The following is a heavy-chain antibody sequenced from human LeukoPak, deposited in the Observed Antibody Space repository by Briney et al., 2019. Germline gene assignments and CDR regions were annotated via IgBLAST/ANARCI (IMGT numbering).Heavy chain of an antibody. Sequence: ASVKVSCKASGGTFNSYAISWVRQAPGQGFEWMGRIIPILGIANYAQKFRGRVTITADKSTSTAYMELSSLRSEDTAVYYCARDGTTVTTEGDWFDPWGQGTLVTVSS. CDR1: GGTFNSYA. D-gene: IGHD4-17*01. J-gene: IGHJ5*02. CDR2: IIPILGIA. V-gene: IGHV1-69*04. CDR3: ARDGTTVTTEGDWFDP.